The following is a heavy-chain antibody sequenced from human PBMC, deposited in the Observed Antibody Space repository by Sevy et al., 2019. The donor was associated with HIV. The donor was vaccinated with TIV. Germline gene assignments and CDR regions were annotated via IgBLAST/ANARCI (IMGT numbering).Heavy chain of an antibody. CDR3: ANAYSGSYSHSYLYALDV. J-gene: IGHJ6*02. Sequence: LSLTCIGSGFSFSYYGIHWVRQSPGKGLDWVALISHDGINEYYADSVKGRFTISRDNSKNTVYLEMNSLRNEDTAIYFCANAYSGSYSHSYLYALDVWGQGTTVTVSS. V-gene: IGHV3-30*18. CDR2: ISHDGINE. D-gene: IGHD1-26*01. CDR1: GFSFSYYG.